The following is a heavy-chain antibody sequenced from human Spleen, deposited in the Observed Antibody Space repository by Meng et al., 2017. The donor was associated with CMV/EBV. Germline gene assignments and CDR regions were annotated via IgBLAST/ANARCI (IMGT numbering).Heavy chain of an antibody. CDR3: TKETGSGLGYYFDF. D-gene: IGHD6-19*01. CDR1: GFTFDDYA. CDR2: ISGNGGSI. J-gene: IGHJ4*02. Sequence: GGSLRLSCAASGFTFDDYAMNWVRQAPGKGLEWVSGISGNGGSIAYADSLKGRFTISRDNAKNSLYLQMNTLRPEDTALYFCTKETGSGLGYYFDFWGQGTLVTVSS. V-gene: IGHV3-9*01.